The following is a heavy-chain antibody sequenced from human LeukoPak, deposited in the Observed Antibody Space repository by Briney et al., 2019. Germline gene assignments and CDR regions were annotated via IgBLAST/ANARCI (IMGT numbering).Heavy chain of an antibody. J-gene: IGHJ4*02. D-gene: IGHD3-22*01. Sequence: GASVKVSCKASGYTFTSYGISWVRQAPGQGLEWVGWISAYNGNTNYAQKLQGRVTMTTDTSTSTAYMELGSLRSDDTAVYYCARGRVDYYDSSGYIFDYWGQGTLVTVSS. CDR3: ARGRVDYYDSSGYIFDY. V-gene: IGHV1-18*01. CDR2: ISAYNGNT. CDR1: GYTFTSYG.